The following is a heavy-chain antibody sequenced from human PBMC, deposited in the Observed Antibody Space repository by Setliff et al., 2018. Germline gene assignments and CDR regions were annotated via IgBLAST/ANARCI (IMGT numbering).Heavy chain of an antibody. Sequence: GGSLRLSCATSGFTLSDYSMDWVRQAPGKGLERVSKTHTDGITIYSDSVRGRFTISRDSAKNSLHLQMTSLSAEDTAVYYCARRLPYFGMDVWGQGTTVTVSS. V-gene: IGHV3-11*04. CDR3: ARRLPYFGMDV. D-gene: IGHD2-15*01. J-gene: IGHJ6*02. CDR2: THTDGITI. CDR1: GFTLSDYS.